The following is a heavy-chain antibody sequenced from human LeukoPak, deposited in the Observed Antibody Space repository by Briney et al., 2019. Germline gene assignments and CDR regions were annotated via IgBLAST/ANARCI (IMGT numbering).Heavy chain of an antibody. CDR1: GYSISSGYY. D-gene: IGHD4-23*01. CDR3: ARLYSGVTRPFDY. CDR2: IYHSGST. Sequence: SETLSLTCPVSGYSISSGYYWGWIRQPPGKGLEWIGSIYHSGSTYYDPSLKSRVTISVDTSKNQYSLKLSSVTAADTAVYYCARLYSGVTRPFDYWGQGTLVTVSS. J-gene: IGHJ4*02. V-gene: IGHV4-38-2*01.